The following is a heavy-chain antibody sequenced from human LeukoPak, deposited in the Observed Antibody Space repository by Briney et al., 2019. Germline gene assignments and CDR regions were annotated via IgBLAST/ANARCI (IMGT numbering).Heavy chain of an antibody. CDR3: ARDSAGGAFDY. V-gene: IGHV3-7*01. D-gene: IGHD6-13*01. CDR2: MKQDGNEK. CDR1: GFTFSSYW. J-gene: IGHJ4*02. Sequence: GGSLRLSCVASGFTFSSYWISWVRQAPGKGLEWVANMKQDGNEKFYVDSVKGRFTISRDNAKNSLYLQMNSLRAEDTAVYYCARDSAGGAFDYWGQGTLVTVSS.